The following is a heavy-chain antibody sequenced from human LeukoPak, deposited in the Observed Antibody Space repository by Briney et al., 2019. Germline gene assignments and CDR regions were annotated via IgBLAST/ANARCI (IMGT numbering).Heavy chain of an antibody. Sequence: PGGSLRLSCAASGFTFSSYSMNWVRQAPGKGLEWVSSISSSSSYIYYADPVKGRFTISRDNAKNSLYLQMNSLRAEDTAVYYCARRGRNVVVPAAMSAMDVWGQGTTVTVSS. J-gene: IGHJ6*02. D-gene: IGHD2-2*01. CDR3: ARRGRNVVVPAAMSAMDV. CDR2: ISSSSSYI. CDR1: GFTFSSYS. V-gene: IGHV3-21*01.